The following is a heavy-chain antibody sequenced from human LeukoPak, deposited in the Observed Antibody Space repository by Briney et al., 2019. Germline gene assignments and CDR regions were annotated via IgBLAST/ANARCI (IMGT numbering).Heavy chain of an antibody. CDR2: ISSSSTYI. CDR1: GFSFSTYY. Sequence: PGGSLRLSCAASGFSFSTYYVNGVRQAPGKGLEWVSCISSSSTYIYYADSVRGRFAISRDNAKNSLYLQMNSLRAEDTAVYYCARENHGSFDYWGQGSLVTVSS. V-gene: IGHV3-21*01. D-gene: IGHD1-14*01. CDR3: ARENHGSFDY. J-gene: IGHJ4*02.